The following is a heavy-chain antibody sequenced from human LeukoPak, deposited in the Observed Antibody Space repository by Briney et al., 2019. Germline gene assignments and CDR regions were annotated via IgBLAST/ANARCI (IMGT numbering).Heavy chain of an antibody. CDR3: AHSSSWYSNGYYFDY. D-gene: IGHD6-13*01. CDR1: GYTFTSYG. Sequence: ASVKVSCKASGYTFTSYGISWVRQAPGQGLEWMGWISAYNGNTNYAQKLQGRVTMTTDTSTSTAYMELRSLRSDDTAVYYCAHSSSWYSNGYYFDYWGQGTLVTVSS. J-gene: IGHJ4*02. CDR2: ISAYNGNT. V-gene: IGHV1-18*01.